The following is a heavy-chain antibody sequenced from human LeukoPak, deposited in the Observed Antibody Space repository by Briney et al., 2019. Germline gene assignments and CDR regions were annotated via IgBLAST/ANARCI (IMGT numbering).Heavy chain of an antibody. CDR3: AELGITMIGGV. J-gene: IGHJ6*04. CDR1: GFSFSRYE. V-gene: IGHV3-48*03. Sequence: GGSLRLSCAASGFSFSRYEMNWVRQAPGKGLEWVSYISSSGSTIYYADSVKGRFTISRDNAKNSLYLQMNSLRAEDTAVYYCAELGITMIGGVWGKGTTVTISS. CDR2: ISSSGSTI. D-gene: IGHD3-10*02.